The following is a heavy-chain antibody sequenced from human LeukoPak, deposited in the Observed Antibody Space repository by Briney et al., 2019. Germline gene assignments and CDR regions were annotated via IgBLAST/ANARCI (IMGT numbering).Heavy chain of an antibody. CDR1: GFTVNNNC. J-gene: IGHJ6*02. D-gene: IGHD1-26*01. V-gene: IGHV3-66*01. CDR2: IYVGDAT. Sequence: PGGSLRLSCAASGFTVNNNCLSWVRQAPGKGLEWVSFIYVGDATYYADSVKGRFTISRDNSKNTVYLQMNSLRTEDSAVYYCARDGGSGTYVETYYYGMDVWGQGTTVTVSS. CDR3: ARDGGSGTYVETYYYGMDV.